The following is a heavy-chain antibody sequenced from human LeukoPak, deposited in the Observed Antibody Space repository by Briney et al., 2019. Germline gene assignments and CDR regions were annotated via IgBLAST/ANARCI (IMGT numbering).Heavy chain of an antibody. Sequence: GASVNVCCKASGYTFTSYDINWGRQATGQGLEWMGWMNPNSGNTGYAQKFQGRVTMTRNTSISTAYMELSSLRSEDTAVYYCAKIHDFWSGSQNWFDPWGQGTLVTVSS. V-gene: IGHV1-8*01. CDR1: GYTFTSYD. D-gene: IGHD3-3*01. J-gene: IGHJ5*02. CDR3: AKIHDFWSGSQNWFDP. CDR2: MNPNSGNT.